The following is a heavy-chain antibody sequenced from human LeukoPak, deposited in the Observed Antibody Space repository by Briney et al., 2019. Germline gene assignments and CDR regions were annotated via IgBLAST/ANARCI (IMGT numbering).Heavy chain of an antibody. CDR1: GFTFSDFD. CDR3: VRGGHIGFDY. D-gene: IGHD2-21*01. CDR2: IASAGDA. J-gene: IGHJ4*02. V-gene: IGHV3-13*04. Sequence: PGGSLRLSCAASGFTFSDFDMQWVCQATGRGLEWVSSIASAGDAYYVGSVRGRFTISRENAKNSLYLQMNSLRAGDTAVYYCVRGGHIGFDYWGRGTLVTVS.